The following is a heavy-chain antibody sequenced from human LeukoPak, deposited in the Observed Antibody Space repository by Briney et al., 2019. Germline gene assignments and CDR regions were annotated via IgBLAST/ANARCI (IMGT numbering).Heavy chain of an antibody. D-gene: IGHD6-19*01. V-gene: IGHV3-23*01. CDR3: AKSPRPGYSSGWYELDY. CDR1: GFTFSSYA. Sequence: PGGSLRLSCAASGFTFSSYAMSWVRQAPRKGLEWVSAISGSGGSTYYADSVKGRFTISRDNSKNTLYLQMNSLRAEDTAVYYCAKSPRPGYSSGWYELDYWGQGTLVTVSS. J-gene: IGHJ4*02. CDR2: ISGSGGST.